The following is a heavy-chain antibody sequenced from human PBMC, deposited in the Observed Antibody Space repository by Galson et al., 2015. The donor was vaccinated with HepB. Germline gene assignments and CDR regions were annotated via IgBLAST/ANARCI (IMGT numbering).Heavy chain of an antibody. CDR2: ISYDGSNK. CDR1: GFTFSSYA. CDR3: ARDRRGGNSGYFDY. V-gene: IGHV3-30-3*01. J-gene: IGHJ4*02. D-gene: IGHD4-23*01. Sequence: SLRLSCAASGFTFSSYAMHWVRQAPGKGLEWVAVISYDGSNKYYADSVKGRFTISRDNSKNTLYLQMNSLRAEDTAVYYCARDRRGGNSGYFDYWGQGTLVTVSS.